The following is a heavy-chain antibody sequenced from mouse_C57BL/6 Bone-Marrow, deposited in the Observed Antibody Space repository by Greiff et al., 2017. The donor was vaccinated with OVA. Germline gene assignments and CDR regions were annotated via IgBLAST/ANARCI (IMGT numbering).Heavy chain of an antibody. Sequence: VQLQQPGAELERPGTSVKLSCKASGYTFTSYWMHWVKQRPGQGLEWIGVIDPSDSYTNYNQKFKGKATLTVDTSSSTAYMQLSSLTSEDSAVYYCARPGLPDYWGQGTTLTVSS. D-gene: IGHD2-2*01. J-gene: IGHJ2*01. CDR3: ARPGLPDY. CDR2: IDPSDSYT. CDR1: GYTFTSYW. V-gene: IGHV1-59*01.